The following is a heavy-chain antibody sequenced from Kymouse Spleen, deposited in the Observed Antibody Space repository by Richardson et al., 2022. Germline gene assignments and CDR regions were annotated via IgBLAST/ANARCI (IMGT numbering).Heavy chain of an antibody. CDR1: GFTFSNAW. CDR2: IKSKTDGGTT. V-gene: IGHV3-15*01. Sequence: EVQLVESGGGLVKPGGSLRLSCAASGFTFSNAWMSWVRQAPGKGLEWVGRIKSKTDGGTTDYAAPVKGRFTISRDDSKNTLYLQMNSLKTEDTAVYYCTTDLGYCSSTSCYAYYYGMDVWGQGTTVTVSS. J-gene: IGHJ6*02. CDR3: TTDLGYCSSTSCYAYYYGMDV. D-gene: IGHD2-2*02.